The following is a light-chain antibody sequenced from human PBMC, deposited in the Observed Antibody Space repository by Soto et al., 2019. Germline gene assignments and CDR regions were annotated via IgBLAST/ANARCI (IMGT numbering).Light chain of an antibody. CDR1: SSNIGTSS. CDR2: TTN. CDR3: AAWDDSLNGHV. Sequence: QSVLTQAESASRTPGQRVTITCSGSSSNIGTSSVHWFQQLPGTAPKLLISTTNQRPSGVPERFSGSKSGTSASLAISGLQSEDEADYYCAAWDDSLNGHVFGTGTKVTVL. V-gene: IGLV1-44*01. J-gene: IGLJ1*01.